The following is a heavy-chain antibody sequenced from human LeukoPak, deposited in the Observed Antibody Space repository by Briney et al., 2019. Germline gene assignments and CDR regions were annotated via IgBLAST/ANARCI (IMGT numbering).Heavy chain of an antibody. J-gene: IGHJ4*02. V-gene: IGHV1-18*01. D-gene: IGHD3-16*02. Sequence: APVKVSCKASGYTFTSYGISWVRQAPGQGLEWMGWISAYNGNTNYAQKLQGRVTMTTDTSTSTAYMELRSLRSDDTAVYYCARGTIFRDYVWGSYRYFDYWGQGTLVTVSS. CDR1: GYTFTSYG. CDR3: ARGTIFRDYVWGSYRYFDY. CDR2: ISAYNGNT.